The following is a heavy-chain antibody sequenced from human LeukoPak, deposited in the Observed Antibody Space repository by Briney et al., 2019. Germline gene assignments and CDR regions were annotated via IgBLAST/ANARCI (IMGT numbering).Heavy chain of an antibody. CDR1: GGSFSGYY. V-gene: IGHV4-34*01. CDR2: INHSGST. Sequence: SETLSRTCAVYGGSFSGYYWSWIRQPPGKGLEWIGEINHSGSTNYNPSLKSRVTISVDTSKNQFSLKLSSVTAADTAVYYCARLARAVASFDYWGQGTLVTVSS. D-gene: IGHD6-19*01. CDR3: ARLARAVASFDY. J-gene: IGHJ4*02.